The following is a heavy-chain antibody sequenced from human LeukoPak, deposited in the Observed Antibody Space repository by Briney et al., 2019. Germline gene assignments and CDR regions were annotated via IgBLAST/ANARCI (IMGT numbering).Heavy chain of an antibody. CDR3: ARSVGDGRHYYDSSRALGPFEY. J-gene: IGHJ4*02. D-gene: IGHD3-22*01. CDR1: GGSISSGGYY. V-gene: IGHV4-31*03. CDR2: IYYSGST. Sequence: SQTLSLTCTVSGGSISSGGYYWSWIRQHPGKGLEWIGYIYYSGSTYYNPSLKSRVTISVDTSKNQFSLKLCSVTAADTAVYYCARSVGDGRHYYDSSRALGPFEYWGQGTLVTVSS.